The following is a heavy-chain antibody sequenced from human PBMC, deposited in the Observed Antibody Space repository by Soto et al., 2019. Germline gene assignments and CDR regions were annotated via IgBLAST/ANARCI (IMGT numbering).Heavy chain of an antibody. J-gene: IGHJ4*02. D-gene: IGHD3-22*01. CDR3: AKVLYYYDSSGYYEWTLGLDY. CDR1: GFTFSSYG. CDR2: ISYDGSNK. V-gene: IGHV3-30*18. Sequence: PGGSLRLSCAASGFTFSSYGMHWVRKAQGKGLEWVAVISYDGSNKYYADSVKGRFTISRDNSKNTLYLQMNSLRAEDTAVYYCAKVLYYYDSSGYYEWTLGLDYWGQGTLVTVSS.